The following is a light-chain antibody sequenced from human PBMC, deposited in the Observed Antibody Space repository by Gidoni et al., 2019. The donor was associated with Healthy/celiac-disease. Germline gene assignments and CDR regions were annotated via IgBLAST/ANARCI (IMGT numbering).Light chain of an antibody. Sequence: DIVLTHSPYSLAVSLGASATLNCKSSQSVLYSSNNKNYLAWYQQKPGQPPKLLIYWAATRESGVPDRFSGSGSGTDFTLTISSLQAEDVAVYYCQQYYSNPRTFXQXTKVEIK. V-gene: IGKV4-1*01. CDR1: QSVLYSSNNKNY. J-gene: IGKJ1*01. CDR3: QQYYSNPRT. CDR2: WAA.